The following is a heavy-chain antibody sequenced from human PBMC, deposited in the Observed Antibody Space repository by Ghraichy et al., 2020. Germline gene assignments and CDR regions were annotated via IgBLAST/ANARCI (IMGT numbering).Heavy chain of an antibody. V-gene: IGHV3-30*03. CDR2: ISYDGSNK. D-gene: IGHD6-6*01. CDR1: GFTFSSYG. J-gene: IGHJ6*02. Sequence: GGSLRLSCAASGFTFSSYGMHWVRQAPGKGLEWVADISYDGSNKYYADSVKGRFTISRDNSKNTLYLQMNSLRAEDTAVYYCRTAARQNLYYYYGMDVWGQGTTVTVSS. CDR3: RTAARQNLYYYYGMDV.